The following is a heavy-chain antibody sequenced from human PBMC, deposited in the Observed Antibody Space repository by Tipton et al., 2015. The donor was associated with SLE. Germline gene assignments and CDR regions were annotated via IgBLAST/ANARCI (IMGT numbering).Heavy chain of an antibody. CDR2: VSPSGDT. V-gene: IGHV4-38-2*02. D-gene: IGHD6-19*01. J-gene: IGHJ5*02. Sequence: TLSLTCTVSGYSISTGFYWGWIRQPPGKGLDWIGHVSPSGDTNYNPSLKSRVTISVDTSKNQFSLKLSSVTAADTAVYYCARGGDSSGFGWFDPWGQGTLVTVSS. CDR1: GYSISTGFY. CDR3: ARGGDSSGFGWFDP.